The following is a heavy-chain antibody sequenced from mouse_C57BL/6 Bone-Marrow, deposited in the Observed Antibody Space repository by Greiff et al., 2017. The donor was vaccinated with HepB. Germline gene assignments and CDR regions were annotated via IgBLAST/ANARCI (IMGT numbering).Heavy chain of an antibody. CDR3: ARGPTMIAWAMDY. D-gene: IGHD2-4*01. V-gene: IGHV3-1*01. CDR2: ITYSGST. Sequence: EVKLVESGPGMVKPSQSLSLSCTVTGYSFTSGYDWHWIRHLPENQLEWMGYITYSGSTNYNPSLKSRISITHDTSKNPSFLKLNSVTTEDAATYDCARGPTMIAWAMDYWGQGTTVTVSS. CDR1: GYSFTSGYD. J-gene: IGHJ4*01.